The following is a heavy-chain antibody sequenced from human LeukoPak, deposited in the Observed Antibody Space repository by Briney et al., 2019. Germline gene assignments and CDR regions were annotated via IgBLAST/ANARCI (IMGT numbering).Heavy chain of an antibody. CDR3: ARDGGYCSSTSCYLEAFDI. D-gene: IGHD2-2*01. CDR2: ISAYNGNT. Sequence: ASVKVSCKASGYTFTSYGISWVRQAPGQGLEWMGWISAYNGNTNYAQKLQGRVTMTTDTSTSTAYMELRSLRSDDTAVYYCARDGGYCSSTSCYLEAFDIWGQGTMVTVSS. V-gene: IGHV1-18*01. J-gene: IGHJ3*02. CDR1: GYTFTSYG.